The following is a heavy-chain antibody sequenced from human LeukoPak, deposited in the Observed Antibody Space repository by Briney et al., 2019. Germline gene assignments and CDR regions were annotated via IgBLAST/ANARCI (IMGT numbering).Heavy chain of an antibody. CDR1: GFTFSSYS. CDR3: ARKTGGSLDI. Sequence: GGSLRLSCEASGFTFSSYSMNWVRQAPGKGLEWVSYISSSSSTIYYADSVRGRFTISRDNAKNSLYLQMNSLRGEDTAVYYCARKTGGSLDIWGQGTMVTVSS. D-gene: IGHD7-27*01. CDR2: ISSSSSTI. J-gene: IGHJ3*02. V-gene: IGHV3-48*01.